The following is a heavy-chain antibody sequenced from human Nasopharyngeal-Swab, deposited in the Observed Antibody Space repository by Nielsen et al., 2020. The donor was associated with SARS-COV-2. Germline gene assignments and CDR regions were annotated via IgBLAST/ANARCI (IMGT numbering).Heavy chain of an antibody. CDR3: AKKAPGVGQLWYDY. V-gene: IGHV3-23*03. CDR1: GFTFSSHA. CDR2: IYSGGSST. D-gene: IGHD5-18*01. J-gene: IGHJ4*02. Sequence: GESPKTPCAAPGFTFSSHAMSRVRQAPGKGLEWVSVIYSGGSSTYYADSVKGRFTISRDNSKNTLYLQMNSLRAEDTAVYYCAKKAPGVGQLWYDYWGQGTLVTVSS.